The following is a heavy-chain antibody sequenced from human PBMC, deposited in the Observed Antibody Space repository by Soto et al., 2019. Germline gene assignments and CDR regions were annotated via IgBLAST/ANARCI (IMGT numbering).Heavy chain of an antibody. J-gene: IGHJ5*02. V-gene: IGHV1-69*13. CDR2: IIPIFGTA. Sequence: GASVKVSCKASGGTFSSYAISWVRQAPGQGLEWMGGIIPIFGTANYAQKFQGRVTITADESTSTAYMELSSLRSEDTAVYYCAREGSVTGTNNWFDPWGQGTLVTVSS. CDR1: GGTFSSYA. CDR3: AREGSVTGTNNWFDP. D-gene: IGHD1-7*01.